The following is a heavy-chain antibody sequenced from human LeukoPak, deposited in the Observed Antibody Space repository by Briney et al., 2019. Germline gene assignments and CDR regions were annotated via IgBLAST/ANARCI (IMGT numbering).Heavy chain of an antibody. CDR3: TRNDYPYYYDS. D-gene: IGHD4-11*01. V-gene: IGHV3-23*01. J-gene: IGHJ4*02. Sequence: GGSLRLSCAASGFTFTCCAMSWVRQAPGRGLEWVSTIGASGGTTYYADSVKGGFTISRDNSQSTLYLQMSSLRAEDSAVYYCTRNDYPYYYDSWGQGTLVTVSS. CDR1: GFTFTCCA. CDR2: IGASGGTT.